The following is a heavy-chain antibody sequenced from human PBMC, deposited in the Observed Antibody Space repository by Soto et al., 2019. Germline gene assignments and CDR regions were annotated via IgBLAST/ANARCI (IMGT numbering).Heavy chain of an antibody. V-gene: IGHV1-69*12. D-gene: IGHD4-17*01. CDR3: ARALRRDPKVSPAGY. J-gene: IGHJ4*02. Sequence: QVQLVQSGAEVKKPGSSVKVSCKASGGTFSSYAISWVRQAPGQGLEWMGGIIPIFGTANYAQKFQGRVTMTAEESTSTAYMELSSLRSEDTAVYYCARALRRDPKVSPAGYWGQGTLVTVSS. CDR2: IIPIFGTA. CDR1: GGTFSSYA.